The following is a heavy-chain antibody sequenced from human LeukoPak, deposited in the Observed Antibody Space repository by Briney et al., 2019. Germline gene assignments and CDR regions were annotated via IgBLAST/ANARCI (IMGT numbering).Heavy chain of an antibody. D-gene: IGHD3-16*02. CDR1: GFTFSGYW. V-gene: IGHV3-7*03. J-gene: IGHJ4*02. CDR2: INQDGTKR. CDR3: ARDGDYDYIWGSYRFED. Sequence: GGSLRLSCAASGFTFSGYWMNWVRQAPGKGLEWVANINQDGTKRNYLDSVRGRFTISRDNAENSVYLQMYRLRAEDTAVYYCARDGDYDYIWGSYRFEDWGQGILVTVSS.